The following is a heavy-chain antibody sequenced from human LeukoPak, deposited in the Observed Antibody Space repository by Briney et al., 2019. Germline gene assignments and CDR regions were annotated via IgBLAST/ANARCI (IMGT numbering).Heavy chain of an antibody. Sequence: GGSLRLSCVASGFTVSSNYMSWVRQAPGKGLEWVSVIYSGGSTYYADSVKGRFTISRDNSKNTLYLQMNSLRAEDTAVYYCARGGRKYSSSWYVDYWGQGTLVTVS. D-gene: IGHD6-13*01. CDR3: ARGGRKYSSSWYVDY. J-gene: IGHJ4*02. CDR2: IYSGGST. CDR1: GFTVSSNY. V-gene: IGHV3-53*01.